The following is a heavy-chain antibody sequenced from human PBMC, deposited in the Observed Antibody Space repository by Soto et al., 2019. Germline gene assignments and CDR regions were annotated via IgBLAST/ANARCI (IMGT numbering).Heavy chain of an antibody. V-gene: IGHV4-31*03. CDR1: GGSISSGGYY. CDR2: IYYSGST. CDR3: VSEYLVYGSGSAGFDP. Sequence: SETLSFTCTVSGGSISSGGYYWSWIRQHPGKGLEWIGYIYYSGSTYYNPSLKSRVTISVDTSKNQFSLKLSSVTAADTAVYFCVSEYLVYGSGSAGFDPWGQATLVTVSS. J-gene: IGHJ5*02. D-gene: IGHD3-10*01.